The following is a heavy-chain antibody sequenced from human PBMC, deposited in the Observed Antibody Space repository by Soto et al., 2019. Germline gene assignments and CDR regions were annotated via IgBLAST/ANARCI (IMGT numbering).Heavy chain of an antibody. D-gene: IGHD3-22*01. V-gene: IGHV4-30-4*01. J-gene: IGHJ3*02. CDR2: IYYSGST. Sequence: QVQLQESGPGLVKPSQTLSLTCTVSGGSISSGDYYWSWIRQPPGKGLEWIGYIYYSGSTYYNPSLKSRVTISVDTSKNQFSLKLSSVTAADTAVYYCARDPGDYYDSSGYNAFDIWGQGTMVTVSS. CDR1: GGSISSGDYY. CDR3: ARDPGDYYDSSGYNAFDI.